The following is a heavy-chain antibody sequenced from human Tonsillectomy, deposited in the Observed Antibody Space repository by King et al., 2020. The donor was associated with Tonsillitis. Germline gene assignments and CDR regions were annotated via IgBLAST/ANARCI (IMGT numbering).Heavy chain of an antibody. CDR3: GGVGSDGVDG. CDR2: MDTNNGNT. Sequence: EQLVQSGPEVKKPGASVKVSCKASGYTFTTYDINWVRQATGQGLEWMGWMDTNNGNTGYAQNFQGRVTMTSDPSINTAYLELNSLGSEDTAVYYGGGVGSDGVDGWGQGTPVIVSS. D-gene: IGHD3-10*01. V-gene: IGHV1-8*01. CDR1: GYTFTTYD. J-gene: IGHJ4*02.